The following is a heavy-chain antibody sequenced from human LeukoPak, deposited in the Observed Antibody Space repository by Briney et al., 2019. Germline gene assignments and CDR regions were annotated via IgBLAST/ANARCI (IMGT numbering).Heavy chain of an antibody. J-gene: IGHJ4*02. Sequence: PGGSLRLSCAASGFTFSSYEMNWVRQAPGKGLEWVSYISSSGSTIYYADSVKGRFTISRDNAKNSLYLQMNSPRAEDTAVYYCASPRRGIAAAGTFDYWGQGTLVTVSS. CDR1: GFTFSSYE. D-gene: IGHD6-13*01. CDR3: ASPRRGIAAAGTFDY. V-gene: IGHV3-48*03. CDR2: ISSSGSTI.